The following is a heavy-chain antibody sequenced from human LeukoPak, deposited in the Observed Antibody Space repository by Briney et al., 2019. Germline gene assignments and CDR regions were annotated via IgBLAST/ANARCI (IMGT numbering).Heavy chain of an antibody. J-gene: IGHJ6*02. V-gene: IGHV3-23*01. Sequence: AGGSLRLSCAASGFTFGSYAMSWVRQAPGKGLEWVSTISGSGGSTYYADSVKGRFTISRDNSKNTLYLQMNSLRAEDTAIYYCAKADSLAVAAAYYYNGMDVWGQGTTVTVSS. CDR3: AKADSLAVAAAYYYNGMDV. CDR2: ISGSGGST. CDR1: GFTFGSYA. D-gene: IGHD6-19*01.